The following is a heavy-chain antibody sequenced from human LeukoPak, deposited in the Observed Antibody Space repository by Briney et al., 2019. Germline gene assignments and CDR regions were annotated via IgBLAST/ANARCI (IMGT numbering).Heavy chain of an antibody. CDR3: ARVVPAATLDY. D-gene: IGHD2-2*01. CDR2: IYYSGST. J-gene: IGHJ4*02. Sequence: SETLSLTCAVSGYSISSGDYYWSWIRQPPGKGLEWIGYIYYSGSTYYNPSLKSRVTISVDTSKNQFSLKLSSVTAADTAVYYCARVVPAATLDYWGQGTLVTVSS. V-gene: IGHV4-30-4*08. CDR1: GYSISSGDYY.